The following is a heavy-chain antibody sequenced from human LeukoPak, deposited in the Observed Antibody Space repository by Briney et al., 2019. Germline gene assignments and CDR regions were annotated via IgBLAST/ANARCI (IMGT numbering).Heavy chain of an antibody. J-gene: IGHJ4*02. CDR2: INPSGGST. CDR1: GYTFTRYF. Sequence: ASVKVSCKASGYTFTRYFMHWVRQAPGQGLEWMGIINPSGGSTRYVQKFQGRVTMTRDTSTSTVYMEVSSLRSEDTAVYYCAAAGYSSGLDYWGQGTLVTVSS. D-gene: IGHD6-19*01. CDR3: AAAGYSSGLDY. V-gene: IGHV1-46*01.